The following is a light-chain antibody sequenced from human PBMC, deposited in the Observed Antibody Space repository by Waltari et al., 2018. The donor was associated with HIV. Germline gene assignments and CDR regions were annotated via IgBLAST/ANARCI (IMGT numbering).Light chain of an antibody. V-gene: IGLV8-61*01. CDR2: STN. J-gene: IGLJ3*02. CDR3: VLYMGSGIGV. Sequence: QTVVTQEPSFSVSPGGTVTLTCGLSSGPVSTSYYPSWYQQTPGQAPRTLIYSTNTRSSGVPDRFSGSILGNKAALTITGAQADDESDYYCVLYMGSGIGVFGGGTKLTVL. CDR1: SGPVSTSYY.